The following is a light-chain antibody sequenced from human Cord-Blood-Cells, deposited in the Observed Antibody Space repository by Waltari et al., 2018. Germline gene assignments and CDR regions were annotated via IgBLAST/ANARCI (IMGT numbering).Light chain of an antibody. CDR3: QQSYSTPLT. CDR2: AAS. V-gene: IGKV1-39*01. Sequence: DIQQTQSPSSLSASVGARVPIACRASQSISSYLNWYQQKPGKAHKLLIYAASSLQSGVPSRFSGSGSGTDFTLTISSLQPEDFATYYCQQSYSTPLTFGGGTKVEIK. J-gene: IGKJ4*01. CDR1: QSISSY.